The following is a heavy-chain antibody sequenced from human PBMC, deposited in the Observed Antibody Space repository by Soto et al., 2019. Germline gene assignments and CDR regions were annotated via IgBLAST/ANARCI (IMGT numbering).Heavy chain of an antibody. CDR3: ARDSIVLVPAAIGRRYYNWFDP. V-gene: IGHV1-69*13. Sequence: VKVSCKASGYTFTSYYMHWVRQAPGQGLEWMGGIIPIFGTANYAQKFQGRVTITADESTSTAYMELSSLRSEDTAVYYCARDSIVLVPAAIGRRYYNWFDPWGQGTLVTVSS. D-gene: IGHD2-2*01. CDR2: IIPIFGTA. J-gene: IGHJ5*02. CDR1: GYTFTSYY.